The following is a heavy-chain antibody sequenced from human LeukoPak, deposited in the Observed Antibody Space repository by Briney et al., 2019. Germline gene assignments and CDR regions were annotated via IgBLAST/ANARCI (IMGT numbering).Heavy chain of an antibody. CDR3: AKARLSTGWAYNDY. CDR1: GCTFSGYA. V-gene: IGHV3-23*01. D-gene: IGHD6-19*01. J-gene: IGHJ4*02. Sequence: GSLRLSCAASGCTFSGYARSWVRQAPGKGLEWVSAIVGGGATTFYADSVKGRFTISRDNSKNTVYLQTNSLRAEDTAVYYCAKARLSTGWAYNDYWGQGTLVTVSS. CDR2: IVGGGATT.